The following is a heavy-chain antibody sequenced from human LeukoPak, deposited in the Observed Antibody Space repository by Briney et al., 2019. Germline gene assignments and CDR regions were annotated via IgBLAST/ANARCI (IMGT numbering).Heavy chain of an antibody. J-gene: IGHJ4*02. CDR1: GGSISSGSYY. D-gene: IGHD6-13*01. V-gene: IGHV4-61*02. CDR2: IYTSGST. Sequence: PSETLSLTCTVSGGSISSGSYYWSWIRQPAGKGLEWIGRIYTSGSTNYNPSLKSRVTISVDTSKNQFSLKLSSVTAADTAVYYCAREVPPAAEIDYWGQGTLVTVSS. CDR3: AREVPPAAEIDY.